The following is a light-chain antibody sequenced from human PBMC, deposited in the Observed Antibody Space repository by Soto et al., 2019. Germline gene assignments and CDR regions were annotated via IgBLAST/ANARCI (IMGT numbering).Light chain of an antibody. CDR3: QQRRRWQVT. Sequence: ENVLTQSPATLSLSPGEGATLSCRASQSINTYLAWYQQKPCQAPRLLIYDASKRATGIPARFSGSGSGTNFPLTLSSLEPEDFAVYYCQQRRRWQVTFGQGTRLEIK. J-gene: IGKJ5*01. CDR1: QSINTY. V-gene: IGKV3D-11*02. CDR2: DAS.